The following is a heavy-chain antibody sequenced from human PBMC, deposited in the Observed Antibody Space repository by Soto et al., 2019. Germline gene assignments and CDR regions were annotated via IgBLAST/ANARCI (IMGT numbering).Heavy chain of an antibody. CDR1: GFTFSDYY. CDR2: ISNSGRTI. Sequence: QVQLVESGGGLVKPGGSLRLSCAASGFTFSDYYMSWIRQAPGKGLEWVTYISNSGRTIYYADSVQGRFTVSRDNAKNTRYLQMNGLGAEDTAVYYCVKGGAWFGELFPFGQGALVTVSS. J-gene: IGHJ5*02. V-gene: IGHV3-11*01. D-gene: IGHD3-10*01. CDR3: VKGGAWFGELFP.